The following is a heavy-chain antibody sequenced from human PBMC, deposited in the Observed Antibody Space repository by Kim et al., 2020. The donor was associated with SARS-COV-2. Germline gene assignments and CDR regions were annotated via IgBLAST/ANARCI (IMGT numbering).Heavy chain of an antibody. V-gene: IGHV4-34*01. D-gene: IGHD2-2*01. CDR1: GGSFSGYY. CDR2: INHSGST. J-gene: IGHJ4*02. CDR3: ARGQVVPAAKARSYYFDY. Sequence: SETLSLTCAVYGGSFSGYYWSWIRQPPGKGLEWIGEINHSGSTNYNPSLKSRVTISVDTSKNQFSLKLSSVTAADTAVYYCARGQVVPAAKARSYYFDYWGQGTLVTVSS.